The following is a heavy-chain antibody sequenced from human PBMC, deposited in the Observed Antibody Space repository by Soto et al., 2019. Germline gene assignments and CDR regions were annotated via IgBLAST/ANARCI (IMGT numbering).Heavy chain of an antibody. CDR1: GFTFSSYS. V-gene: IGHV3-21*01. CDR3: ARPATAMVTPYYFDY. J-gene: IGHJ4*02. D-gene: IGHD5-18*01. CDR2: ISSSSSYI. Sequence: EVQLVESGGGLVKPGGSLRLSCAASGFTFSSYSMNWVRQAPGKGLEWVSSISSSSSYIYYADSVKGRFTISRDNAKNSRYLQMNSLRAEDTAVYYCARPATAMVTPYYFDYWGQGTLVTVSS.